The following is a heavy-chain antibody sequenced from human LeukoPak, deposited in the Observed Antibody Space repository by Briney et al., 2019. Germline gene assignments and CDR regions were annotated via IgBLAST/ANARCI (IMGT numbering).Heavy chain of an antibody. J-gene: IGHJ2*01. CDR1: EYTFTGYY. CDR2: INPNSGGT. D-gene: IGHD4-11*01. CDR3: ARAVTTRPSDYWYFDL. V-gene: IGHV1-2*06. Sequence: ASVKVSCKASEYTFTGYYMHWVRQAPGQGLEWMGRINPNSGGTNYAQKFQGRVTMTRDTSISTAYMELSRLRSDDTAVYYCARAVTTRPSDYWYFDLWGRGTLVTVSS.